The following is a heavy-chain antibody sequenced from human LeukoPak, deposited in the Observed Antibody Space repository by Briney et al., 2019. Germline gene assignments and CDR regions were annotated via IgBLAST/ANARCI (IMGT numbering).Heavy chain of an antibody. CDR1: GFTVSSNY. V-gene: IGHV3-53*01. D-gene: IGHD3-9*01. CDR3: ARESGDILTGYYK. J-gene: IGHJ3*01. Sequence: GGSLRLSCAASGFTVSSNYMSWVRQAPGKGLEWVSVIYSGGSTYYADSVKGRFTISRDNSKSTLYLQMNSLRAEDTAVYYCARESGDILTGYYKWGQGTMVTVSS. CDR2: IYSGGST.